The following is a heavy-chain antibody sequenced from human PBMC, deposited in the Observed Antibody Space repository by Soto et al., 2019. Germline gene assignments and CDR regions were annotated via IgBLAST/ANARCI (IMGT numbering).Heavy chain of an antibody. D-gene: IGHD2-2*01. Sequence: SQTLSLTCTVSGGSLSNYFWSWIRQPPGKGLEWIGYIYSSGTTDYNPSLKSRVTISIDTSKNQISLKLSSVTAADTAVYFCVRTFPPAPRVVLSPNWFVPWGPGPLVTVSP. J-gene: IGHJ5*02. V-gene: IGHV4-59*01. CDR3: VRTFPPAPRVVLSPNWFVP. CDR2: IYSSGTT. CDR1: GGSLSNYF.